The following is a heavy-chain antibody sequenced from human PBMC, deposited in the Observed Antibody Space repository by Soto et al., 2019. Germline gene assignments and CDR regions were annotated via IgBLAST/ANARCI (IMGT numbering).Heavy chain of an antibody. CDR2: IWYDGSNK. V-gene: IGHV3-33*01. CDR3: ARDNFWFGGLLSYNFDY. Sequence: GGSLRLSCAASGFTFSSYGMHWVRQAPGKGLEWVAVIWYDGSNKYYADSEKGRFTISRDNSKNTLYQQMNSLRTEDKNVYYSARDNFWFGGLLSYNFDYWGHGTLVTVPS. J-gene: IGHJ4*01. D-gene: IGHD3-10*01. CDR1: GFTFSSYG.